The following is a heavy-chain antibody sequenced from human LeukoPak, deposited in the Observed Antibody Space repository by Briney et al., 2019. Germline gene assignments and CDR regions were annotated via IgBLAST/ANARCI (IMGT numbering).Heavy chain of an antibody. J-gene: IGHJ3*02. V-gene: IGHV3-7*01. Sequence: GGSLRLSCAASGFTFSSYWMSWVRQAPGKGLEWVANIKQDGSDKYYVDSVKGRFTISRDNAKNSLYLQMNSLRAEDTAVYYCARASGYSYGSDAFDIWGQGTMVTVSS. CDR3: ARASGYSYGSDAFDI. CDR1: GFTFSSYW. CDR2: IKQDGSDK. D-gene: IGHD5-18*01.